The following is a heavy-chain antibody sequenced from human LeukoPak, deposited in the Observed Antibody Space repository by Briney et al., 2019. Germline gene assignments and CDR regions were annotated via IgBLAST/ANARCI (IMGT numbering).Heavy chain of an antibody. D-gene: IGHD3/OR15-3a*01. V-gene: IGHV3-23*01. CDR2: ISGSGGST. CDR1: GFTFSSYA. J-gene: IGHJ6*02. Sequence: GGSLRLSCAASGFTFSSYATSWVRQAPGKGLEWVSAISGSGGSTYYADSVKGRFTISRDNSKSTLYLQMNSLRAEDTAVYYCAKGGPGDYYYGMDVWGQGTTVTVSS. CDR3: AKGGPGDYYYGMDV.